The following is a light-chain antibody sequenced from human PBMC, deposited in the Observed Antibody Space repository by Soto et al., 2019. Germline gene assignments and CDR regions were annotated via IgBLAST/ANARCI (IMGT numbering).Light chain of an antibody. Sequence: QSALAQPASVSGSLGQSITISCTGTGRDVGLYDYVSWYQQQPGKAPKLIIYEVNKRPSGVFNRFSGSKSGNTASLTISGLQADDEADYYCGSYTSGSPPYVFVPGTKLTVL. CDR2: EVN. CDR1: GRDVGLYDY. CDR3: GSYTSGSPPYV. V-gene: IGLV2-14*03. J-gene: IGLJ1*01.